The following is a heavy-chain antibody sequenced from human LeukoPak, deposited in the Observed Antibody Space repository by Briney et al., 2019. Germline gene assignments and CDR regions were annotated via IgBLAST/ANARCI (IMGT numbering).Heavy chain of an antibody. CDR2: MNPNSGNT. CDR3: ARATRIVVVPAAQRAYYFDY. Sequence: ASVKVSCKASGYTFTSYDINWVRQATGQGLEWMGWMNPNSGNTGYAQKFQGRVTITRNTSISTAYMELSSLRSEDTAVYYCARATRIVVVPAAQRAYYFDYWGQGTLVTVSS. D-gene: IGHD2-2*01. J-gene: IGHJ4*02. V-gene: IGHV1-8*03. CDR1: GYTFTSYD.